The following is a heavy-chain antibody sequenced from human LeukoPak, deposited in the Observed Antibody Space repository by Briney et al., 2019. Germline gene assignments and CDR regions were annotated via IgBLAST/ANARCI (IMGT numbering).Heavy chain of an antibody. V-gene: IGHV3-7*01. D-gene: IGHD2-2*01. CDR1: GFTFSSYW. J-gene: IGHJ3*02. CDR2: IKQDGSEK. CDR3: ADYCSSTSCNDAFDI. Sequence: GGSLRLSCAASGFTFSSYWMSWVRQAPGKGLEWVDKIKQDGSEKYYVDSVRGRFTISRDNDKNSLFLQMNSLRAEDTAVYYCADYCSSTSCNDAFDIWGQGTMVTVSS.